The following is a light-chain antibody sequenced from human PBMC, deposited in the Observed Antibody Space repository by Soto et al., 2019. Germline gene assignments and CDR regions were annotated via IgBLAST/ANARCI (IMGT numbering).Light chain of an antibody. Sequence: AIRMTQSPSSFSASTGDRVTITCRASQGISSYLAWYQQKPGKAPKLLIYASYTLQSGVPSRFSGSGSATDFTLTISCLQSEDFATYYCQQYYSYPHTFGQGTKLEIK. CDR3: QQYYSYPHT. J-gene: IGKJ2*01. CDR2: ASY. V-gene: IGKV1-8*01. CDR1: QGISSY.